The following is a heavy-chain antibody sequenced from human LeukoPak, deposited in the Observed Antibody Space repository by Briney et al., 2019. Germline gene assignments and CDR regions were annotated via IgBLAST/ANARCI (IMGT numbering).Heavy chain of an antibody. D-gene: IGHD1-26*01. CDR2: IYYSGST. CDR3: ARHGKEMRYYFDY. CDR1: GGSISSSSYY. V-gene: IGHV4-39*01. Sequence: SETLSLTCAVSGGSISSSSYYWGWIRQPPGKGLEWIGSIYYSGSTYYNPSLKSRVTISVDTSKNQFSLKLSSVTAADTAVYYCARHGKEMRYYFDYWGQGTLVTVSS. J-gene: IGHJ4*02.